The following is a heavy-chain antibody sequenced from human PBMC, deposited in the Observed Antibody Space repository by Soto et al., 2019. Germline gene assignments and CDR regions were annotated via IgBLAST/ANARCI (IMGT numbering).Heavy chain of an antibody. J-gene: IGHJ4*02. CDR2: IYYSGST. CDR3: ARLRPPHYYFDY. Sequence: SETLSLTCTVSGGSISSYYWSWIRQPPGKGLEWIGYIYYSGSTNYNPSLKSRVTISVDTSKNQFSLKLSSVTAADTAVYYCARLRPPHYYFDYWGQGTLVTVSS. CDR1: GGSISSYY. V-gene: IGHV4-59*08.